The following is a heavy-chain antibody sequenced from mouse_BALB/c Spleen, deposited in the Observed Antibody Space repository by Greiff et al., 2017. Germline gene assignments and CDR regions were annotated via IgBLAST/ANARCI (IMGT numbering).Heavy chain of an antibody. CDR3: ANYGSSKGYAMDY. D-gene: IGHD1-1*01. CDR2: ILPGSGST. Sequence: QVQLKQSGAELMKPGASVKISCKATGYTFSSYWIEWVKQRPGHGLEWIGEILPGSGSTNYNEKFKGKATFTADTSSNTAYMQLSSLTSEDSAVYYCANYGSSKGYAMDYWGQGTSVTVSS. J-gene: IGHJ4*01. CDR1: GYTFSSYW. V-gene: IGHV1-9*01.